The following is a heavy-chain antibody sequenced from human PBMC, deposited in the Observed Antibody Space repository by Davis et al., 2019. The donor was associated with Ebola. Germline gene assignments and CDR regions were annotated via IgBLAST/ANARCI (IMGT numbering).Heavy chain of an antibody. D-gene: IGHD6-19*01. V-gene: IGHV4-39*01. Sequence: PSETLSLTCSVSGGSISSSSYYWGWIRQPPGKGLEWIGSIFYSGNTYYNPSLKSRVTISVDTSNHQFSLKLSSVIAADTAVYYCARNQYPTYSSGLECFDPWGQGTLVTVSS. CDR3: ARNQYPTYSSGLECFDP. CDR2: IFYSGNT. J-gene: IGHJ5*02. CDR1: GGSISSSSYY.